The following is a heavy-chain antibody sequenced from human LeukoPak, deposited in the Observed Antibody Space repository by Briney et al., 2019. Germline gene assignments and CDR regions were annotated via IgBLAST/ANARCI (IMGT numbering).Heavy chain of an antibody. CDR2: IYPGDSDT. CDR3: ATTPLALTGETFDY. D-gene: IGHD3-3*02. J-gene: IGHJ4*02. V-gene: IGHV5-51*01. CDR1: GYSFTTNW. Sequence: GESLKISCKGSGYSFTTNWIVWVRQMPGKGLEWMGVIYPGDSDTGYTPSFQGQVTISADKSVSTAYLQWSSLKASDTAMYYCATTPLALTGETFDYWGQGTLVTVSS.